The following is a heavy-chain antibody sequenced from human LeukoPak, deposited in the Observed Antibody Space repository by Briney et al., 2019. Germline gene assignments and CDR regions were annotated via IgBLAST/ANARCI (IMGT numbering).Heavy chain of an antibody. CDR3: ARAVVVVAATAYYYYGMDV. CDR2: ISSSSSYK. Sequence: GGSLRLSCAASGFTFSSYGMNWVRQAPGKGLEWVSSISSSSSYKYYADSVKGRFTISRDNAKNSLYLQMNSLKAEDTAVYYCARAVVVVAATAYYYYGMDVWGQGTTVTVSS. V-gene: IGHV3-21*01. J-gene: IGHJ6*02. D-gene: IGHD2-15*01. CDR1: GFTFSSYG.